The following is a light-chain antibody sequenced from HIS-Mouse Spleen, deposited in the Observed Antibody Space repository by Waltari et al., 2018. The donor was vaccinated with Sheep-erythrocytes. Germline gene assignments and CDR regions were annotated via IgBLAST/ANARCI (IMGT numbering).Light chain of an antibody. CDR1: SSDVGSYNR. Sequence: QSALTQPASVSGSPGQSITLSCTGTSSDVGSYNRVSWYQQPPGKAPKLMIYEGSKRPSGVSNRFSGSKSGNTASLTISGLQAEDEADYYCCSYAGSSTPWVFGGGTKLTVL. V-gene: IGLV2-23*01. CDR3: CSYAGSSTPWV. CDR2: EGS. J-gene: IGLJ3*02.